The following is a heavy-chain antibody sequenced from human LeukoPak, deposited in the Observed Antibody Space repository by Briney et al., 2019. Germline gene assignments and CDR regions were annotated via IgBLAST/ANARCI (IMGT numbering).Heavy chain of an antibody. V-gene: IGHV3-21*01. D-gene: IGHD2-2*01. J-gene: IGHJ4*02. CDR2: IDTTSTYT. CDR3: ARRYCGSSTCDDFDY. CDR1: GFSFSSYT. Sequence: GGSLRLSCAASGFSFSSYTMAWVRQAPRKGLEWVSSIDTTSTYTYYADSVKGRFTISRDNAKNSLYLQMNSLRAEDTAVYHCARRYCGSSTCDDFDYWGQGTLVTVSS.